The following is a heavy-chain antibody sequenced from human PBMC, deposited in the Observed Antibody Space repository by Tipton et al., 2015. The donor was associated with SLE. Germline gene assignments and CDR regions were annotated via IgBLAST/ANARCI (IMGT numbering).Heavy chain of an antibody. CDR2: FHHKGSS. D-gene: IGHD2-8*02. CDR3: ARGLSSLVGFYYYHYMDV. CDR1: GYSISSGYY. Sequence: TLSLTCSVTGYSISSGYYWGWIRQPPGRGLEWIGSFHHKGSSYYSPSLGSRVTISGDTSRNQFSPKLSSVTAADTAVYYCARGLSSLVGFYYYHYMDVWGKGTTVTVSS. J-gene: IGHJ6*03. V-gene: IGHV4-38-2*02.